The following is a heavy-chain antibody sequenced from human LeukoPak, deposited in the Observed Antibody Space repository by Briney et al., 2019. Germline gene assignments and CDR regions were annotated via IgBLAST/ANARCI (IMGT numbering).Heavy chain of an antibody. V-gene: IGHV3-13*04. CDR1: GFTFSSYD. J-gene: IGHJ6*02. D-gene: IGHD3-22*01. Sequence: PGGSLRLSCAASGFTFSSYDMHWVRQATGKGLEWVPAIGTAGDTYYPGSVKGRFTISRENAKNSLYLQMNSLRAGDTAVYYCAREVYDSSGYPPPPNYGMDVWGQGTTVTVSS. CDR3: AREVYDSSGYPPPPNYGMDV. CDR2: IGTAGDT.